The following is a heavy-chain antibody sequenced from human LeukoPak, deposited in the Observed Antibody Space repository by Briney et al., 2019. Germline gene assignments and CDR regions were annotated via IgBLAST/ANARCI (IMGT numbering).Heavy chain of an antibody. D-gene: IGHD3-22*01. CDR3: AKGTYRTYYYDSSGHKGAFDI. Sequence: GGSLRLSCAASGFTVSSYAMSWVRQAPGKGLEWVSAISGSGGSTYYADSVKGRSTISRDNSKNTLYLQMNSPRTEDTAVYYCAKGTYRTYYYDSSGHKGAFDIWGQGTMVTVSS. V-gene: IGHV3-23*01. CDR1: GFTVSSYA. CDR2: ISGSGGST. J-gene: IGHJ3*02.